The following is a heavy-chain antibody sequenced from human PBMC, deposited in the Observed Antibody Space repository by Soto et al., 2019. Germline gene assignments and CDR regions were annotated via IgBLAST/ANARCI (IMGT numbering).Heavy chain of an antibody. V-gene: IGHV3-23*01. CDR1: GFTFSSSA. D-gene: IGHD1-1*01. CDR2: ISGSGVAK. J-gene: IGHJ1*01. Sequence: GGSLRLSCVVSGFTFSSSAINWVRQAPGKGLEWVSTISGSGVAKFYADSVKGRFTISRDNSNNTVSLQMNSLRAEDAAVYYCAKDRSPGATTWNVYWGQGTLVTVS. CDR3: AKDRSPGATTWNVY.